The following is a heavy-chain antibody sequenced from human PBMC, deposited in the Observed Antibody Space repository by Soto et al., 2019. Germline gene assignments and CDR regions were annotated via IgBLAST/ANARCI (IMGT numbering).Heavy chain of an antibody. CDR3: ARDSGMDV. Sequence: QVHLVQSGAEVKKPGASVKVSCKASGYTFTSYYMHWMLQSPGQGLEWMGIINPSGGSTSYAQKFHGRVTMTKDTSTSTVYMELSRVRSEDTAVYYCARDSGMDVWCQGTTVTVSS. CDR1: GYTFTSYY. J-gene: IGHJ6*02. CDR2: INPSGGST. V-gene: IGHV1-46*03.